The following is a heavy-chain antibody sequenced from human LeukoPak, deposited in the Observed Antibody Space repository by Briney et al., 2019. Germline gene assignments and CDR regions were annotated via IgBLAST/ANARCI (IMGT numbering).Heavy chain of an antibody. Sequence: GGSLRLSCAASGFTFSSYSMNWVRQAPGKGLDWVSSISSSSSYIYYADSVKGRFTISRDNAKNSLYLQMNSLRAEDTAVYYCAREDCSSTSCYWLDYWGQGTLVTVSS. J-gene: IGHJ4*02. CDR3: AREDCSSTSCYWLDY. D-gene: IGHD2-2*01. V-gene: IGHV3-21*01. CDR2: ISSSSSYI. CDR1: GFTFSSYS.